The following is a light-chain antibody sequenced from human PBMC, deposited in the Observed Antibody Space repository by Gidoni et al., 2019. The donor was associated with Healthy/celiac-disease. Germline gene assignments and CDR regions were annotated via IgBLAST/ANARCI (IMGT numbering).Light chain of an antibody. J-gene: IGKJ2*01. CDR2: GAS. V-gene: IGKV3-15*01. CDR1: QRVNSN. Sequence: EIVMTQSPATLSVSPGERATLSCRASQRVNSNLAWYQQKPGQAPRLLIYGASTRATGIPARFSVSGSGTEFTLTISSLQSEDFAVYYCQQYNNWPRMYTFGQGTKLEIK. CDR3: QQYNNWPRMYT.